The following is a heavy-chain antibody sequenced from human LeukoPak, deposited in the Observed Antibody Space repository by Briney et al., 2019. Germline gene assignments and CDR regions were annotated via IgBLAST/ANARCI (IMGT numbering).Heavy chain of an antibody. D-gene: IGHD6-13*01. CDR2: ISGSGSDT. CDR3: ASRIAAAGEYFQH. Sequence: PGGSLRLSCAASGFTFSHSAMGWVRQAPGKGLEWISTISGSGSDTNYADSVRGRLIISRDNSKNTLYLQMNSLRAEDTAVYYCASRIAAAGEYFQHWGQGTLVTVSS. V-gene: IGHV3-23*01. J-gene: IGHJ1*01. CDR1: GFTFSHSA.